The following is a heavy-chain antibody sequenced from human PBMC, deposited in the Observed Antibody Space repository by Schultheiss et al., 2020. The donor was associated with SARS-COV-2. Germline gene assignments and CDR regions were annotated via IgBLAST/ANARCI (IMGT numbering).Heavy chain of an antibody. D-gene: IGHD1-14*01. CDR1: GGSISSGSYY. J-gene: IGHJ4*02. CDR2: IYYSGST. Sequence: SETLSLTCTVSGGSISSGSYYWSWIRQPAGKGLEWIGSIYYSGSTNYNPSLKSRVTISVDTSKNQFSLKLSSVTAADTAVYYCASSRSYGTDGDYWGQGTLVTVSS. CDR3: ASSRSYGTDGDY. V-gene: IGHV4-39*07.